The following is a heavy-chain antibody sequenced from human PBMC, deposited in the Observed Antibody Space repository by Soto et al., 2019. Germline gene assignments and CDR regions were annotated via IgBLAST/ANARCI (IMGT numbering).Heavy chain of an antibody. V-gene: IGHV1-46*01. CDR3: AHRTVVVGAATRWLPFDY. CDR1: GYTFTSYY. D-gene: IGHD2-15*01. CDR2: ISPSGGST. J-gene: IGHJ4*02. Sequence: ASVKVSCKASGYTFTSYYMHWVRQAPGQGLEWMGIISPSGGSTSYAQKFQGRVTMTRDTSTSTVYMELSSLRSEDTAVYYCAHRTVVVGAATRWLPFDYWGQG.